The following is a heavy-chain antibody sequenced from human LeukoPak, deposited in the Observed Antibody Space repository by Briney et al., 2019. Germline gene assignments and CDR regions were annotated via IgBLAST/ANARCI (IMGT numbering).Heavy chain of an antibody. J-gene: IGHJ4*02. D-gene: IGHD3-10*01. V-gene: IGHV3-53*01. CDR2: IYSGGST. CDR3: ASTRPDYYYGSGSYFL. Sequence: GGSLRLSCAASGFTVSSNYMSWVRQAPGKGLEWVSVIYSGGSTYYADSVKGRFTISRDNSKNTLYLQMNSLRTEDTAVYYCASTRPDYYYGSGSYFLWGQGTLVTVSS. CDR1: GFTVSSNY.